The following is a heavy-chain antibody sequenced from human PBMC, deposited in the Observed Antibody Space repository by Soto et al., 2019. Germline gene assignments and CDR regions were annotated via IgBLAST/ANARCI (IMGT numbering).Heavy chain of an antibody. V-gene: IGHV4-61*01. Sequence: SETLSLTCTVSGASVSSGYYYWSWIRQPPGKGLEWIGYIYYSGSTNYNPSLKSRVTISVDTSKNQFSLKLSSVTAADTAVYYCARVGGSRDSSGYYYFDYWGQGTLVTVSS. CDR1: GASVSSGYYY. CDR2: IYYSGST. D-gene: IGHD3-22*01. J-gene: IGHJ4*02. CDR3: ARVGGSRDSSGYYYFDY.